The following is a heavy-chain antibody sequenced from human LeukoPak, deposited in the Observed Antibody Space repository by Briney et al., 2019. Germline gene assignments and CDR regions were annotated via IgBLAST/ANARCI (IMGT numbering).Heavy chain of an antibody. CDR2: IYYSGST. J-gene: IGHJ6*03. Sequence: SETLSLTCTVSGGSISSSSYYWGWIRQPPWKGLEWIGSIYYSGSTYYNPSLKSRVTISVDTSKNQFSLKLSSVTAADTAVYYCARKNYDFWSGYFNYYYYMDVWGKGTTVTVSS. CDR1: GGSISSSSYY. V-gene: IGHV4-39*07. D-gene: IGHD3-3*01. CDR3: ARKNYDFWSGYFNYYYYMDV.